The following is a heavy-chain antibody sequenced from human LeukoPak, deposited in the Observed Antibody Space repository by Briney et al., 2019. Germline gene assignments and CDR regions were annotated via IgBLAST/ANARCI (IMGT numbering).Heavy chain of an antibody. V-gene: IGHV4-59*01. D-gene: IGHD6-13*01. CDR3: ARNLIPEQLVLNF. CDR2: IYYTGST. Sequence: SETLSLTCTVSGGSISNYYWNWIRQPPGKGLEWIGYIYYTGSTNYNPSLKSRVTMSVDTSKNQFSLNLRSVTPEDTAVYYCARNLIPEQLVLNFWGQGTLVTVSS. J-gene: IGHJ4*02. CDR1: GGSISNYY.